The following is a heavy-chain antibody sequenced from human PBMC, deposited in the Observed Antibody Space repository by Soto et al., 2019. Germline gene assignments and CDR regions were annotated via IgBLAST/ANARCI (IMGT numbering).Heavy chain of an antibody. Sequence: SETLSLPCIVSGGSITSHYWSWIRQPPGKGLEWIGYIHHSGSTSYNPSLKSRVTMSVDTSKNQFSLKVSSVTAADTALYYCARQGFGQLHGLVDVWGPGTTVTVS. V-gene: IGHV4-59*08. CDR3: ARQGFGQLHGLVDV. D-gene: IGHD3-10*01. CDR1: GGSITSHY. CDR2: IHHSGST. J-gene: IGHJ6*02.